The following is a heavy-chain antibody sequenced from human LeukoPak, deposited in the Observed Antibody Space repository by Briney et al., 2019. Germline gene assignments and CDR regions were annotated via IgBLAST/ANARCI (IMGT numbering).Heavy chain of an antibody. CDR2: IYYSGST. V-gene: IGHV4-59*08. CDR3: ASHRPGYSSDLATFDY. Sequence: SESLSLTCTVSGGSISSYYWSWIRQPPGKGLEWIGYIYYSGSTNYNPSLKSRVTISVDTSKSQFSLKLSSVTAADTAVYYCASHRPGYSSDLATFDYWGQGTLVTVSS. J-gene: IGHJ4*02. CDR1: GGSISSYY. D-gene: IGHD6-19*01.